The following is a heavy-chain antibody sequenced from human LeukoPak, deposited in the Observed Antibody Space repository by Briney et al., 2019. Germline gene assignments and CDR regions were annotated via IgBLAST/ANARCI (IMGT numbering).Heavy chain of an antibody. J-gene: IGHJ3*02. CDR3: AREGVAITASGRGAFDI. CDR2: LDPSGGST. D-gene: IGHD5-12*01. Sequence: GASVKVSCKASGYTSTSYYMHWVRQAPGQGLEWMGILDPSGGSTSCAQKFQGRVTMTRDTSTSTVYMDLSSLTSEDTGVYYCAREGVAITASGRGAFDIWGQGAMVTVSS. CDR1: GYTSTSYY. V-gene: IGHV1-46*01.